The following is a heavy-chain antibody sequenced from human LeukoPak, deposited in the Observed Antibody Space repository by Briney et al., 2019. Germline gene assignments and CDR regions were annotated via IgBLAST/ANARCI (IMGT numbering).Heavy chain of an antibody. J-gene: IGHJ6*03. CDR3: ARDSLGIAAATSPFYYYYYMDV. V-gene: IGHV3-21*01. Sequence: GGSLRLSCAASGFTFSSYSMNWVRQAPGKGLEWVSSISSSSSYIYYADSVKGRFTISRGNAKNSLYLQMNSLRAGDTAVYYCARDSLGIAAATSPFYYYYYMDVWGKGTTVTVSS. CDR2: ISSSSSYI. D-gene: IGHD6-13*01. CDR1: GFTFSSYS.